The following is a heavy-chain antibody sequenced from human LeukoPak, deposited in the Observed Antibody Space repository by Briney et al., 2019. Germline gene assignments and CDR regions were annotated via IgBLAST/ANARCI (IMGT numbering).Heavy chain of an antibody. Sequence: GGSLRLSCAASGFTFSSYAMSWVRQAPGKGLKWVSVIYSGGSTYYADSVKGRFTISRDNSKNTLYLQMNSLRAEDTAVYYCASRATVTTDRFWFDPWGQGTLVTVSS. J-gene: IGHJ5*02. V-gene: IGHV3-53*01. CDR3: ASRATVTTDRFWFDP. CDR1: GFTFSSYA. CDR2: IYSGGST. D-gene: IGHD4-11*01.